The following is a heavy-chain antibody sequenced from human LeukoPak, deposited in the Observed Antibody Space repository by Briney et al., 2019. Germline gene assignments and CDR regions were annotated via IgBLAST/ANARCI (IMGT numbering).Heavy chain of an antibody. CDR1: GSTFSNYW. Sequence: GGSLRLSCEVSGSTFSNYWMSWIRQVPGKGLEWLACIKGDGSERHYVDSVRGRFTVSRDSAKNSLYLQMNSLRAEDTAVYYCASPQTDPTVVNGFWGQGTLVTVSS. J-gene: IGHJ4*02. CDR2: IKGDGSER. D-gene: IGHD4-11*01. CDR3: ASPQTDPTVVNGF. V-gene: IGHV3-7*01.